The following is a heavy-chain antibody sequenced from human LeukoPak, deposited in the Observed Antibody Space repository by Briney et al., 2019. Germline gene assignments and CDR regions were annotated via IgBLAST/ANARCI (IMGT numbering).Heavy chain of an antibody. Sequence: ASVKVSCKPSGYTFTSYGFSWVRQAPGQGLEWMGWISAFNGHTNYAQKLQGRVTLTTDTSTSTAYMELRSLGSDDTAVYYCARGATPMLRGVGWFDPWGQGTLVTVSS. J-gene: IGHJ5*02. CDR2: ISAFNGHT. D-gene: IGHD3-10*01. CDR3: ARGATPMLRGVGWFDP. CDR1: GYTFTSYG. V-gene: IGHV1-18*01.